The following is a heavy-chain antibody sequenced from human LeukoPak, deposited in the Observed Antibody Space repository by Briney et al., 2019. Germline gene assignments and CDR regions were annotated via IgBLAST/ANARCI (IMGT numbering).Heavy chain of an antibody. Sequence: SETLSLTCTVSGGSISRYYWSWIRQSAGEGLEWIGRIYTSGITNYNPSLKSRVTMSIDTSKNQFSLKLSSVTAADTALYYCAREASPYTYFSSGMDVWGQGTTVTVSS. J-gene: IGHJ6*02. CDR1: GGSISRYY. D-gene: IGHD2/OR15-2a*01. CDR3: AREASPYTYFSSGMDV. V-gene: IGHV4-4*07. CDR2: IYTSGIT.